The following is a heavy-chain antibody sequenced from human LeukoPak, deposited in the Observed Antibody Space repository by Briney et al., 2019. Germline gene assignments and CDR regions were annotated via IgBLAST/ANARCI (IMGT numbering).Heavy chain of an antibody. CDR3: ARQRGRYYYYYMDV. Sequence: SETLSLTCAVYGGSFSGYYWSWIRQPPGKGLEWIGEINHSGSTNYNPSLKSRVTISVDTSKNQFSLKLSSVTAADTAVYHCARQRGRYYYYYMDVWGKGTTVTISS. CDR1: GGSFSGYY. D-gene: IGHD1-26*01. V-gene: IGHV4-34*01. CDR2: INHSGST. J-gene: IGHJ6*03.